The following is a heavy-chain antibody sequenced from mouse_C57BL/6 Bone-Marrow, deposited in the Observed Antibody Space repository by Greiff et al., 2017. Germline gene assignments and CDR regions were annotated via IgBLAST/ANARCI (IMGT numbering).Heavy chain of an antibody. CDR2: IYPYDNET. CDR1: GYTFTSYW. Sequence: QVQLKQPGAELVRPGSSVKLSCKASGYTFTSYWMHWVKQRPIQGLEWIGNIYPYDNETHYNQKFKDKATLTVDKSSSTAYMQLSSLTSEGSAVYYCARRGLYFLDYGGQGTTLTVSS. CDR3: ARRGLYFLDY. V-gene: IGHV1-52*01. J-gene: IGHJ2*01.